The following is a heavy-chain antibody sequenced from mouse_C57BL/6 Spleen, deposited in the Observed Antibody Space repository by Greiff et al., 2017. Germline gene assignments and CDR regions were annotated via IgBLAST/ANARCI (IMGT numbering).Heavy chain of an antibody. CDR1: GYTFTSYW. CDR2: IYPGSGST. CDR3: ARGSNYQYYDAMDY. Sequence: QVQLQQPGAELVKPGASVKMSCKASGYTFTSYWITWVKQRPGQGLEWIGDIYPGSGSTNYNEKFKSKATLTVDTSSSTAYMQLSSLTSEDSAVYYCARGSNYQYYDAMDYWGQGTTVTVSS. V-gene: IGHV1-55*01. D-gene: IGHD2-5*01. J-gene: IGHJ4*01.